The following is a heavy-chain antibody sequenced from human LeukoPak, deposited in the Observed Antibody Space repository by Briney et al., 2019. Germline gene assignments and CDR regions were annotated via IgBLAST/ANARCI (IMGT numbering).Heavy chain of an antibody. Sequence: ASVKVSCKASGYTFTNYAITWVRQAPGQGLEWMGWISAHNGNTNYAQKLQGRVTMTTDKSTSTAYMEPRSLRFDDTAVYYCALLPHCTTATCYFLDYWGQGTLVTVSS. J-gene: IGHJ4*02. D-gene: IGHD2-21*02. CDR3: ALLPHCTTATCYFLDY. CDR1: GYTFTNYA. V-gene: IGHV1-18*01. CDR2: ISAHNGNT.